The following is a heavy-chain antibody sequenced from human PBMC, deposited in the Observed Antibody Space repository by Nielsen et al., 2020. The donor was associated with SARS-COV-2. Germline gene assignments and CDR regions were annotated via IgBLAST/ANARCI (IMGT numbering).Heavy chain of an antibody. V-gene: IGHV3-11*04. CDR2: ISSSGSTI. CDR1: GFTFSDYY. D-gene: IGHD5-18*01. Sequence: GESLKISCAASGFTFSDYYMSWIRQAPGKGLEWVSYISSSGSTIYYADSVKGRFTISRDNAKNSLYLQMNSLRAEDTAVYYCAGVRTAMVTGYYYYYMDVWGKGTTVTVSS. CDR3: AGVRTAMVTGYYYYYMDV. J-gene: IGHJ6*03.